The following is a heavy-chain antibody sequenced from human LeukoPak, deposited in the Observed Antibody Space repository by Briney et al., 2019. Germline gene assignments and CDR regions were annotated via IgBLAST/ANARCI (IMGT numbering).Heavy chain of an antibody. CDR2: IIPIFDTT. CDR1: GYTFTSYA. CDR3: ARAIRGSKIASRYYFYYMDI. D-gene: IGHD3-10*01. J-gene: IGHJ6*03. V-gene: IGHV1-69*06. Sequence: ASVKVSCKASGYTFTSYAMNWVRQAPGQGLEWMGGIIPIFDTTNYAQNFQGRVTITADKSTNTAYMELSSLRSEDTAVYYCARAIRGSKIASRYYFYYMDIWGKGTTVTVSS.